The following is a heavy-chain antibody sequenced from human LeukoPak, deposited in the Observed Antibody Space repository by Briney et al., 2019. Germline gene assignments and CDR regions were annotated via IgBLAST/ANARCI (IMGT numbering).Heavy chain of an antibody. CDR1: GYSISSGYS. CDR2: IYHSGST. D-gene: IGHD6-13*01. J-gene: IGHJ6*03. V-gene: IGHV4-38-2*02. CDR3: AREVAAAGGSYMDV. Sequence: LETLSLTCTVSGYSISSGYSWGWIRQPPGKGLEWIGIIYHSGSTYYNPPLKSRVNISVDTSKNQLYLKLSSVTAADTAVYYCAREVAAAGGSYMDVWGKGTTVTVSS.